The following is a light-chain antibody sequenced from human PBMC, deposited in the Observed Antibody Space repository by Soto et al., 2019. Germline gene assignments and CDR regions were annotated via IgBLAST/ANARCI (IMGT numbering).Light chain of an antibody. V-gene: IGKV3D-15*01. CDR1: QSVSIL. CDR3: QQYNSYST. CDR2: GAS. J-gene: IGKJ1*01. Sequence: EIVMTQSPATLSVSPGERGTLSCRASQSVSILLAWYQQKPGQAPRLLIYGASTRATGIPDRFSGSGSGTDLTLTISSLQPDDFATYYCQQYNSYSTFGQGTTGDIK.